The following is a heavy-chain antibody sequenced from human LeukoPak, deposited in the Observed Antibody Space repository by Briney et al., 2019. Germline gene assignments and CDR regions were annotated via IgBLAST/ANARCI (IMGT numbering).Heavy chain of an antibody. V-gene: IGHV3-48*02. CDR3: ARGCTSTSCYAPYFDY. J-gene: IGHJ4*02. CDR2: ISSSSSTI. D-gene: IGHD2-2*01. CDR1: GFTFNIYS. Sequence: GGSLRLSCAASGFTFNIYSMNWVRQAPGKGLEWVSYISSSSSTIKHADSVKGRFTTSRDNAKNSLYLQMNSLRDEDTAVYYCARGCTSTSCYAPYFDYWGQGTLVTVSS.